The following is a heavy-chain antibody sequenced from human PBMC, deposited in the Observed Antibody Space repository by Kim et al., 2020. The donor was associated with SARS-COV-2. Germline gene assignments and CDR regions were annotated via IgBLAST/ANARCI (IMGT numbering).Heavy chain of an antibody. J-gene: IGHJ4*02. Sequence: GGSLRLSCSASGFTFSSYAMSWVRQAPGKGLEWVSAISGSGGSTYYADCVKGRFTISRDNSKNTLYLKMNSLRAEDTAVYFCAKGPDFDYWGQGTLVTVSS. CDR3: AKGPDFDY. V-gene: IGHV3-23*01. CDR2: ISGSGGST. CDR1: GFTFSSYA.